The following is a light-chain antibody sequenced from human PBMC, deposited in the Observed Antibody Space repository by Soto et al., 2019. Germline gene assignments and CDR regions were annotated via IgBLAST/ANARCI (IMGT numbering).Light chain of an antibody. CDR3: EQYGSSPPWT. CDR2: GPS. Sequence: EIVLTQSPGTPSLSPGERATLSCRATQSVSSSYLAWYQQKPGQAPRLLIYGPSSRATGIPDRFSGSASGTDFTLTISRLEPEDFAVYYCEQYGSSPPWTFGQRTKVEIK. J-gene: IGKJ1*01. V-gene: IGKV3-20*01. CDR1: QSVSSSY.